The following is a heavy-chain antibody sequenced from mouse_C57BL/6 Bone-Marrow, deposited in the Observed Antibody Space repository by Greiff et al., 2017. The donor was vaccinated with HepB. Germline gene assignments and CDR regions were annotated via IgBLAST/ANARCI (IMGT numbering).Heavy chain of an antibody. Sequence: EVQLVESGGGLVKPGGSMKLSCAASGFTFSDAWMDWVRQSPEKGLEWVAESRNKANNHATYYAESVKGWFTISRDDSKRSVYLQMSSLRAEDPGIYYCTSDYYGSSPWFAYWGQGTLVTVSA. V-gene: IGHV6-6*01. D-gene: IGHD1-1*01. CDR2: SRNKANNHAT. CDR1: GFTFSDAW. J-gene: IGHJ3*01. CDR3: TSDYYGSSPWFAY.